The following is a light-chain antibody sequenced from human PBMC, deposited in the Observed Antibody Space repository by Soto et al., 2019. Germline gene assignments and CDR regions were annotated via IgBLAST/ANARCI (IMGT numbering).Light chain of an antibody. Sequence: SYELTQPPSVSVAPGQTASLTCGGNNIGIKSVHWYQQRPGQAPVLVVYDDSDRPSGIPERFSGSNSGNTATLTISRVEAGDEADYYCQVWDSSTDHPGIFGGGTQLTVL. CDR1: NIGIKS. V-gene: IGLV3-21*02. J-gene: IGLJ2*01. CDR3: QVWDSSTDHPGI. CDR2: DDS.